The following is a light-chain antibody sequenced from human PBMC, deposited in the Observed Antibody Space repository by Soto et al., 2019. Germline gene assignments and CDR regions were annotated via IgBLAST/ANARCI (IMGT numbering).Light chain of an antibody. V-gene: IGLV2-14*01. CDR3: CSYTISATLV. J-gene: IGLJ3*02. CDR2: EVR. Sequence: QSVLPQPASVSGSPGQSITISCSGSSNDIGGYNYVSWYQHHPGKVPKVIIYEVRNRPSGVSNRFSGSKSGNTASLTISGLQAEDEADYYCCSYTISATLVFGGGTK. CDR1: SNDIGGYNY.